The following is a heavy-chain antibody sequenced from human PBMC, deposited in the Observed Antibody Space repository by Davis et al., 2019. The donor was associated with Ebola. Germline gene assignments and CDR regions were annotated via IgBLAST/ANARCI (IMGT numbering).Heavy chain of an antibody. D-gene: IGHD3-3*01. V-gene: IGHV3-74*01. CDR2: INSDGSST. J-gene: IGHJ4*02. CDR1: GFTFSSYW. CDR3: AKDYDFWSGYYLFDY. Sequence: PGGSLRLSCAASGFTFSSYWMHWVRQAPGKGLVWVSRINSDGSSTSYADSVKGRFTISRDNAKNTLYLQMNSLRAEDTAVYYCAKDYDFWSGYYLFDYWGQGTLVTVSS.